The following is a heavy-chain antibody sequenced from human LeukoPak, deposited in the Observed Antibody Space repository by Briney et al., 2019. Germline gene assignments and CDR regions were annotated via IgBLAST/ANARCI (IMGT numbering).Heavy chain of an antibody. CDR1: GGSISSSSYY. CDR2: IYYSGST. V-gene: IGHV4-39*01. Sequence: SETLSLTCTVSGGSISSSSYYWGWIRQPPGKGLEWIGSIYYSGSTYYNPSLKSRVTISVDTSKNQFSLKLSSVTAADTAVYYCARLVGSSIAPFDYWGQGTLVTVSS. CDR3: ARLVGSSIAPFDY. J-gene: IGHJ4*02. D-gene: IGHD6-6*01.